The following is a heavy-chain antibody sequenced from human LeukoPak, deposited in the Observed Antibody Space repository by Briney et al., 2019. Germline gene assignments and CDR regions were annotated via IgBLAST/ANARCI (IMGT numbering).Heavy chain of an antibody. Sequence: GGSLRLSCAASGFTFSSYGMHWVRQAPGKGLEWVAVIWYDGSNKYYADSVKGRFTISRDNSKNTLYLQMNSLRAEDTAVYYCAKDYYDFWSGYKNFDYWGQGTLVTVSS. CDR1: GFTFSSYG. CDR3: AKDYYDFWSGYKNFDY. D-gene: IGHD3-3*01. V-gene: IGHV3-33*06. J-gene: IGHJ4*02. CDR2: IWYDGSNK.